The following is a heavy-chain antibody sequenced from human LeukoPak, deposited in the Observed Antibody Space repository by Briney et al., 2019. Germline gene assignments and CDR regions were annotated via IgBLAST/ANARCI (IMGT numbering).Heavy chain of an antibody. V-gene: IGHV3-23*01. CDR3: ATYRQVLLPFES. D-gene: IGHD2-8*02. CDR2: IFPSGGEI. Sequence: GGTLRLSCAASGFSFRSHGMIWVRQPPGKGLEWVSSIFPSGGEIHYADSVRGRFTISRGNSKSTLSLQMNSLRAEDTAIYYCATYRQVLLPFESWGQGTLVTVSS. CDR1: GFSFRSHG. J-gene: IGHJ4*02.